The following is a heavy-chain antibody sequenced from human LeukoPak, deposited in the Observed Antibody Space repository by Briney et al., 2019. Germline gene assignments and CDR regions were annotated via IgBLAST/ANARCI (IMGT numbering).Heavy chain of an antibody. CDR3: AKDRLRGPAGKGYNWFDP. CDR2: ISGSGGST. V-gene: IGHV3-23*01. Sequence: GGSLRLSCAASGFTFSSYAMSWVRQAPGKGLKWVSAISGSGGSTYYADSVKGRFTISRHNSKNTLYLQMNSLRAEDTAVYYCAKDRLRGPAGKGYNWFDPWGQGTLVTVSS. CDR1: GFTFSSYA. J-gene: IGHJ5*02. D-gene: IGHD1-1*01.